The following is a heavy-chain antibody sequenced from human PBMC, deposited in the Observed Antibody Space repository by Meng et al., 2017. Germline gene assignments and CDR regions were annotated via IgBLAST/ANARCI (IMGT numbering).Heavy chain of an antibody. V-gene: IGHV3-30*04. Sequence: GESLKISCAASGFTFSSYAMHWVRQAPGKGLEWVAVIAYDGSNKYYADSVKGRFTISRDNSKNSLYLQMNSLRAEDTAVYYCARDRATDSSWQNYYYYYGMDVWGQGTMVTVSS. CDR1: GFTFSSYA. CDR3: ARDRATDSSWQNYYYYYGMDV. J-gene: IGHJ6*02. CDR2: IAYDGSNK. D-gene: IGHD6-13*01.